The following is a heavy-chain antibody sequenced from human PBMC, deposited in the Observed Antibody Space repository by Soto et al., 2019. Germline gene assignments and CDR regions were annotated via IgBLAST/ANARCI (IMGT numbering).Heavy chain of an antibody. CDR1: RFTFRSYG. J-gene: IGHJ4*02. Sequence: LRICCASCRFTFRSYGMNLVRKAPGKGLEWVAVIWYDGSNKYYADSVKGRFTISRDNSKNTLYLQMNSLRAEDTAVYYCARDRRPEIYDYWGQGTLVTVSS. CDR2: IWYDGSNK. V-gene: IGHV3-33*01. CDR3: ARDRRPEIYDY.